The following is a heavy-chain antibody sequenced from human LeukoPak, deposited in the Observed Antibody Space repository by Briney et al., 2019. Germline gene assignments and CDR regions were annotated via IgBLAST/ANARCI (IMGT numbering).Heavy chain of an antibody. CDR3: ARRRITMVRGVIIRYNWFDP. CDR1: GGPFSGYY. CDR2: INHSGST. V-gene: IGHV4-34*01. Sequence: PSETLSLTCAVYGGPFSGYYWSWIRQPPGKGLEWIGEINHSGSTNYNPSLKSRVTISVDTSKNQFSLKLSSVTAADTAVYYCARRRITMVRGVIIRYNWFDPWGQGTLVTVSS. D-gene: IGHD3-10*01. J-gene: IGHJ5*02.